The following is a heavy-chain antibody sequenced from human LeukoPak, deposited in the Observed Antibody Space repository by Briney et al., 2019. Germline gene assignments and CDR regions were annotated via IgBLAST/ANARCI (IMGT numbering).Heavy chain of an antibody. V-gene: IGHV3-9*01. D-gene: IGHD3-22*01. Sequence: PGGSLRLSCAASGFTFDDYAMHRVRQAPGEGLEWVSGISWNSGSIGYADSVKGRFTISRDNAKNSLYLQMNSLRAEDTALYYCAKSVDYDSSGYYLAYYFDYWGQGTLVTVSS. CDR1: GFTFDDYA. J-gene: IGHJ4*02. CDR3: AKSVDYDSSGYYLAYYFDY. CDR2: ISWNSGSI.